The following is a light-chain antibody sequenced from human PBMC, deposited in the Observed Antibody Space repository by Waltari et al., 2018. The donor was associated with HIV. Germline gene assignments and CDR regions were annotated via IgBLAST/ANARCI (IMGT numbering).Light chain of an antibody. V-gene: IGKV1-33*01. CDR2: DAS. CDR3: QQYDNRPLT. CDR1: QDISNY. Sequence: DIQMTQSPSSLSASVGDRVTITCQASQDISNYLNWYQQKLGKAPKLLIYDASNLETGIPSRFSGSGSGTDFTFTISSLQPEDIATYFCQQYDNRPLTFGGGTKVEIK. J-gene: IGKJ4*01.